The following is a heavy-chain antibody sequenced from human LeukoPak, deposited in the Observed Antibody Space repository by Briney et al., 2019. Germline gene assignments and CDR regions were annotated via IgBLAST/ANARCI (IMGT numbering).Heavy chain of an antibody. V-gene: IGHV4-59*12. CDR3: ARDGVRGQYLNWFDP. Sequence: PSETLSLSCTISDGSISSYYWSWIRQPPGKGLEWIGYIYYSGTTSYNPSLKSRVTISLDTSKNQFYMTLNSVTAADTAIYYCARDGVRGQYLNWFDPWGQGTLVTVSS. J-gene: IGHJ5*02. CDR2: IYYSGTT. CDR1: DGSISSYY. D-gene: IGHD2-21*01.